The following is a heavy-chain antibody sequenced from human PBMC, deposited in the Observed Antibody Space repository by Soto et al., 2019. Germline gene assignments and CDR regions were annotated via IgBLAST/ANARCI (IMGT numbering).Heavy chain of an antibody. CDR3: ATSWAVYCSSRTGYSPWSDP. CDR1: GFTVSSDE. Sequence: GGSLRLSCAASGFTVSSDEMNWVRQAPGKGLEWVSSISSSGSNIYYADSVKGRFTISRDNAKNSLYLQMNRLRAEDTAVYYCATSWAVYCSSRTGYSPWSDPSGPGTVGTVSS. D-gene: IGHD2-2*02. J-gene: IGHJ5*02. CDR2: ISSSGSNI. V-gene: IGHV3-48*03.